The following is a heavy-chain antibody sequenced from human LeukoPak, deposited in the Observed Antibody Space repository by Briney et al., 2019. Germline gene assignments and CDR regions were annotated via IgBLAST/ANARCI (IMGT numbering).Heavy chain of an antibody. J-gene: IGHJ4*02. CDR1: GGTFSSYA. V-gene: IGHV1-69*13. Sequence: VASVKVSCKASGGTFSSYAISWVRQAPGQGLEWMGGIIPIFGTANYAQKFQGRVTITADESTSTAYMELSSLRSEDTAVYYCATWEAVAGNFDYWGQGTLVTVSS. CDR2: IIPIFGTA. CDR3: ATWEAVAGNFDY. D-gene: IGHD6-19*01.